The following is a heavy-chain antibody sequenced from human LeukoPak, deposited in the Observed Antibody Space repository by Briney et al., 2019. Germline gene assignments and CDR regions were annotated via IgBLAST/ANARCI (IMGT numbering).Heavy chain of an antibody. CDR1: NGSISNYF. Sequence: PSETLSLTCTVSNGSISNYFWSWLRQPPGKGLEWIGYVHHSGTANYNPSLMSRVNISIDTSEYRLSLKLSFVTAADTALYYCASLGGYYESSSYSQLDAFDIWGQGTVVTVSS. CDR2: VHHSGTA. D-gene: IGHD3-22*01. CDR3: ASLGGYYESSSYSQLDAFDI. J-gene: IGHJ3*02. V-gene: IGHV4-59*01.